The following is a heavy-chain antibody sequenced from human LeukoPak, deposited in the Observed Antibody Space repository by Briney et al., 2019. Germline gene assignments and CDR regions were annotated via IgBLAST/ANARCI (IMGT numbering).Heavy chain of an antibody. J-gene: IGHJ4*02. V-gene: IGHV1-69*05. CDR1: GGTFSSYA. CDR2: IIPIFGPA. CDR3: ARELGYSSGWRDY. D-gene: IGHD6-19*01. Sequence: GSSVKVSCKASGGTFSSYAISWVRQAPGQGLEWMGRIIPIFGPANYAQKFQGRVTITTDESTSTAYMELSSLRSEDTAVYYCARELGYSSGWRDYWGQGTLVTVSS.